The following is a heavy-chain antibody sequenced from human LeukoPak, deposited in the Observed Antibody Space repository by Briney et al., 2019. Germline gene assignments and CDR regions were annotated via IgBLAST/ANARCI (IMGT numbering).Heavy chain of an antibody. J-gene: IGHJ4*02. CDR3: ARASIVAAGDY. CDR1: GFIFSTSW. V-gene: IGHV3-7*01. CDR2: IKQDGSEK. D-gene: IGHD6-13*01. Sequence: PGGSLRLSCAASGFIFSTSWMSWVRQAPGKGREWVAHIKQDGSEKYYVESVKGRFTISRDNAKNSLYLQMNSLRADDTAVYYCARASIVAAGDYWGQGTLVTVSS.